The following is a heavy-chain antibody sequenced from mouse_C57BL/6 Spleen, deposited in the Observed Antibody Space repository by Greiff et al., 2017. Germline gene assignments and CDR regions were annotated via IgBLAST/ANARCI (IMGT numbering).Heavy chain of an antibody. Sequence: QVQLQQPGAELVKPGASVKLSCKASGYTFTSYWMQWVKQRPGQGLEWIGEIDPSDSYTNYNQKFKGKATLTVDTSSSTAYMQLSSLAAEDSAVYYCARGDDSQFAYWGQGTLVTVSA. J-gene: IGHJ3*01. V-gene: IGHV1-50*01. D-gene: IGHD2-4*01. CDR2: IDPSDSYT. CDR3: ARGDDSQFAY. CDR1: GYTFTSYW.